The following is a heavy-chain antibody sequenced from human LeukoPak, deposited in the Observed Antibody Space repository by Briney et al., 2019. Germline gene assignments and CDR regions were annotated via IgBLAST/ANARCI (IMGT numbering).Heavy chain of an antibody. CDR1: GASISSSSYY. CDR2: IYYSGST. V-gene: IGHV4-39*02. CDR3: ESRSGTHWAIDY. J-gene: IGHJ4*02. Sequence: PSETLSLICTVSGASISSSSYYWGWVRQPPGKGLEWIGSIYYSGSTYYNSCLKSLFTISVDTSQNNFSLNLRSETAADTAVYYCESRSGTHWAIDYWGQGSLVTVSS. D-gene: IGHD1-1*01.